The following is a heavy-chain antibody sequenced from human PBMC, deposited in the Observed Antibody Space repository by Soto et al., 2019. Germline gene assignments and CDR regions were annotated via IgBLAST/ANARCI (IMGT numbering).Heavy chain of an antibody. Sequence: QVQLQESGPGLVKPSGTLSLTCAVSGGSISSSNCWSWVRQPPGKGLEWIGEIYHSGSANYYPSLKSRVTTSVDKSKNQFSLKLSSVTAADTAVYYCARVEGRFYYGMDVWGQGTTVTVSS. J-gene: IGHJ6*02. V-gene: IGHV4-4*02. CDR3: ARVEGRFYYGMDV. CDR2: IYHSGSA. CDR1: GGSISSSNC.